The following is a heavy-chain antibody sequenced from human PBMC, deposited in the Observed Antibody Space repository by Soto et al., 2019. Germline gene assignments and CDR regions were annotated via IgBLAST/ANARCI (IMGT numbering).Heavy chain of an antibody. Sequence: GGSLRLSCAASGFTFSSYAMHWVHQAPGKGLEWVAVISYDGSNKYYADSVKGRFTISRDNSKNTLYLQMNSLRAEDTAVYYCARGGEIVSGSYYFYYGMDVWGQGTTVTVSS. D-gene: IGHD1-26*01. CDR2: ISYDGSNK. J-gene: IGHJ6*02. CDR3: ARGGEIVSGSYYFYYGMDV. V-gene: IGHV3-30-3*01. CDR1: GFTFSSYA.